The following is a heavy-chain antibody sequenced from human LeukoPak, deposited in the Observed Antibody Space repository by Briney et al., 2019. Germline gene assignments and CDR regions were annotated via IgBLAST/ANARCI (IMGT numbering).Heavy chain of an antibody. CDR2: ISSSSNII. CDR3: ARDFAREFTIDY. V-gene: IGHV3-48*01. Sequence: GGSLRLSCAASGFTFSNYNMNWVRQPPGTGLQRVSYISSSSNIIYYADSVKGRFTISRDNAKNSLFLQMNSLRAEDTAVYYCARDFAREFTIDYWGQGTLVTVSS. D-gene: IGHD3-10*01. J-gene: IGHJ4*02. CDR1: GFTFSNYN.